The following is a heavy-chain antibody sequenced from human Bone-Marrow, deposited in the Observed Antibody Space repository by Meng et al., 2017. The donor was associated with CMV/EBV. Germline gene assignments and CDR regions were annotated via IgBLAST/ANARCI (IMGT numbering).Heavy chain of an antibody. V-gene: IGHV3-30*18. J-gene: IGHJ4*02. Sequence: QVQLVEFGGGVVQPGRSLRLSCAASGFTFSSYGMHWVRQAPGKGLEWVAVISYDGSNKYYADSVKGRFTISRDNSKNTLYLQMNSLRAEDTAVYYCAKASSSWSYYFDYWGQGTLVTVSS. CDR1: GFTFSSYG. CDR3: AKASSSWSYYFDY. CDR2: ISYDGSNK. D-gene: IGHD6-13*01.